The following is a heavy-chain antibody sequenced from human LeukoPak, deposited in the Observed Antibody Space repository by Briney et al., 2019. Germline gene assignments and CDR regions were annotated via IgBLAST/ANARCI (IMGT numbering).Heavy chain of an antibody. CDR1: GGSISSYY. D-gene: IGHD6-13*01. CDR2: IYYSGST. CDR3: ARDILATSIAAPYY. J-gene: IGHJ4*02. V-gene: IGHV4-59*12. Sequence: SETLSLTCTVSGGSISSYYWSWIRQPPGKGLEWIGYIYYSGSTNYNPSLKSRVTISVDTSKNQFSLRLSSVNAADTAVYYCARDILATSIAAPYYWGQGTLVTVSS.